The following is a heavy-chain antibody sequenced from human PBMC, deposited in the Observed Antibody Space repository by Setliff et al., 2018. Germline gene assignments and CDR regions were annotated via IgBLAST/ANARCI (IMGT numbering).Heavy chain of an antibody. J-gene: IGHJ2*01. D-gene: IGHD2-21*01. CDR1: GGPFSDYY. V-gene: IGHV4-34*01. Sequence: SETLSLTCTFYGGPFSDYYWGWVRQTPGKGLEWIAEINPSGSTNYSPSLKSRVSISVDKSSNQFSLKLTSVTAADTAVYYCARARVVFAISAPVWYFEFWGRGTQVTVSS. CDR3: ARARVVFAISAPVWYFEF. CDR2: INPSGST.